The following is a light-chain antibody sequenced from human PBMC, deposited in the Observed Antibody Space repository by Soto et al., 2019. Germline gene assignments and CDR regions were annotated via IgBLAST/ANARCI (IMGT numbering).Light chain of an antibody. J-gene: IGKJ4*01. CDR1: QGISDY. CDR3: QQFNAYPLT. CDR2: GAS. V-gene: IGKV1-9*01. Sequence: DLQLTQSPSFLSASVGDRVTISCRASQGISDYLAWYQQKPGKAPKLLIYGASTLQSGVPSRFSGSASGPEFTLTISSLQPEDFATYFCQQFNAYPLTFGGGTKLEIK.